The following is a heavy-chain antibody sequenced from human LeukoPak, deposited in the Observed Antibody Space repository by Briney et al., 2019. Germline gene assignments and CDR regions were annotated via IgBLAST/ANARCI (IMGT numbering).Heavy chain of an antibody. J-gene: IGHJ5*02. V-gene: IGHV1-18*01. Sequence: ASVKVSCKASGYTFTSYGISWVRQAPGQGLEWMGWISAYNGNTNYAQKFQGRVTMTEDTSTDTAYMELSSLRSEDTAVYYCATIPAAPHVENWFDPWGQGTLVTVSS. CDR2: ISAYNGNT. D-gene: IGHD2-2*01. CDR1: GYTFTSYG. CDR3: ATIPAAPHVENWFDP.